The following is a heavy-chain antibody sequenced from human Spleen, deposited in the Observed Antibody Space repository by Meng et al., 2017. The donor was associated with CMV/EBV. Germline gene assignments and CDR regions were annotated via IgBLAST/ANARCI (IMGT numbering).Heavy chain of an antibody. D-gene: IGHD3-10*01. CDR2: ISYSGDST. J-gene: IGHJ4*02. Sequence: GGSLRLSCGAAGFTFSRSVMSWVRQAPGKGLEWVSSISYSGDSTYYADSVRGRFTISRDNSKNTLYLQMNSPRAEDTAVYYCAKGMVADGSGYYFDYWGQGTLVTVSS. CDR1: GFTFSRSV. CDR3: AKGMVADGSGYYFDY. V-gene: IGHV3-23*01.